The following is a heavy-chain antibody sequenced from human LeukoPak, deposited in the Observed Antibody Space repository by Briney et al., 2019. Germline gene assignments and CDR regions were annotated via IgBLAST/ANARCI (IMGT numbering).Heavy chain of an antibody. V-gene: IGHV3-30-3*01. CDR1: GFTFSYYA. CDR2: ISYDGSNK. J-gene: IGHJ4*02. D-gene: IGHD3-10*01. CDR3: ARVNYGSGTCFDY. Sequence: GGSLRLSCAASGFTFSYYAMHWVRQAPGKGLEWVAVISYDGSNKYYADSVKGRFTISRDNSKNTLYLQMNSLRVEDTAVYYCARVNYGSGTCFDYWGQGTLVTVSS.